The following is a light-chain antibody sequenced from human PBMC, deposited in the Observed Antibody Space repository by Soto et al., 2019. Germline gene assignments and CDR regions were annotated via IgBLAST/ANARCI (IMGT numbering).Light chain of an antibody. V-gene: IGKV3-15*01. Sequence: EIVLTQSPVTLSLSPGERATLSCKTSQSRGSNFLAWYQQKPGQAPRLLIYDSSTRATGIPARFSGSESGTEFTLTISSLQSEDFATYYCQQSYSTPLITFGQGTRLEIK. CDR1: QSRGSN. CDR3: QQSYSTPLIT. CDR2: DSS. J-gene: IGKJ5*01.